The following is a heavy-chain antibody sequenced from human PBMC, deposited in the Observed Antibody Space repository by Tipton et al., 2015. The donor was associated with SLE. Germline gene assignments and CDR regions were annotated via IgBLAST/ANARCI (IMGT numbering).Heavy chain of an antibody. CDR3: ARGGVFEF. V-gene: IGHV4-59*08. J-gene: IGHJ3*01. Sequence: TLSLTCTVSGGSITGYYWSWIRQPPGKGLEWIAYIYYSRSTNYNPSLNSRVTISVDTSKSQVSLKLSSVTAADTAVYYCARGGVFEFGGQGTIVTASS. CDR2: IYYSRST. CDR1: GGSITGYY.